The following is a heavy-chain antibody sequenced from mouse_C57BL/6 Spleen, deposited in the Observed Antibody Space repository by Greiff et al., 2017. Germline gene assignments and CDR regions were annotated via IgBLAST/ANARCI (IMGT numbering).Heavy chain of an antibody. D-gene: IGHD2-2*01. CDR3: ARVYYGYDDGYLDY. V-gene: IGHV8-12*01. Sequence: QVTLKESGPGILQSSPTLSLTCSFSGFSLSTSGMGVSWIRQPSGKGLEWLAHIYWDDDKRYNPSLKSRLTISKDTSRTQVFLKITSVDTADTATYYCARVYYGYDDGYLDYWGQGTTLTVSS. CDR2: IYWDDDK. CDR1: GFSLSTSGMG. J-gene: IGHJ2*01.